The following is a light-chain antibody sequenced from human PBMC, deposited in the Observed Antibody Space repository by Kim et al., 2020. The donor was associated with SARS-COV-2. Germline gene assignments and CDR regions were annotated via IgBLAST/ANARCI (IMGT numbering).Light chain of an antibody. CDR1: QTITY. CDR2: AAS. V-gene: IGKV3-20*01. CDR3: QQYDYSPWT. Sequence: EIVLTQSPGTLSLSPGERATLSCRASQTITYLGWYQQKPGQTPRLLIYAASIRATGIPDRFSGSGSGTDFTLTINRLEPEDIAVYYCQQYDYSPWTFGQGTKVDI. J-gene: IGKJ1*01.